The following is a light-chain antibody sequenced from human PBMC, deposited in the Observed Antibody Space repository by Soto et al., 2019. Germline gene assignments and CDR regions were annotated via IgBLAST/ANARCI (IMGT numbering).Light chain of an antibody. CDR1: SSDVGAYNY. CDR2: EGR. V-gene: IGLV2-14*01. CDR3: SSYTRSSTLV. Sequence: QSALTRPASVSGSPGQSITISCSGTSSDVGAYNYVSWYQQHPGKAPKLMIYEGRNRPIGVFNRFSGSKSGNTASLTISGLLAEDEADYYCSSYTRSSTLVFGGGTKLTVL. J-gene: IGLJ2*01.